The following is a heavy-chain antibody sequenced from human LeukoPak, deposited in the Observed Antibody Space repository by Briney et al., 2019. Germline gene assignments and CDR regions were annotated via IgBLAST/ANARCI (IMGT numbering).Heavy chain of an antibody. CDR3: ARALAQWLVLGFGY. D-gene: IGHD6-19*01. J-gene: IGHJ4*02. V-gene: IGHV1-2*02. Sequence: ASVKVSCKASGYTFTGHYMHWVRQAPGQGLEWMGWINPNSGGTNYAQKFQGRVTMTRDTPISTAYMELSRLRSDDTAVYYCARALAQWLVLGFGYWGQGTLVTVSS. CDR1: GYTFTGHY. CDR2: INPNSGGT.